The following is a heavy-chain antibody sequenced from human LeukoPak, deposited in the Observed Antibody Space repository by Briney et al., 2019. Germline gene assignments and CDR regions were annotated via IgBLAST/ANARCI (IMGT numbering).Heavy chain of an antibody. D-gene: IGHD6-19*01. V-gene: IGHV3-23*01. J-gene: IGHJ5*02. CDR3: AKQDPYSSGWYP. CDR1: GFTFSSCA. CDR2: VSDSGGST. Sequence: GESLRLSCAASGFTFSSCAMSWVRQAPGKGLEWVSAVSDSGGSTYYADSVKGRFTISGDNSKSTLFLQMNSLRAEDTAVYYCAKQDPYSSGWYPWGQGTLVTVSS.